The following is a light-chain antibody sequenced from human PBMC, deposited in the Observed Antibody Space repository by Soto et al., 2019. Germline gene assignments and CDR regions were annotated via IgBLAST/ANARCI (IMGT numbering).Light chain of an antibody. V-gene: IGLV1-44*01. J-gene: IGLJ1*01. CDR3: ATWDDSLNGYA. CDR2: TNN. Sequence: QSVLTQPLSASGTPGQRVTISCSGSSSNIGSNSVNWFQQLPGTAPRLLIYTNNQLPSGVPDRFSGSKSGTSASLTISGLRSDYEADYYCATWDDSLNGYAFGAGAKVTV. CDR1: SSNIGSNS.